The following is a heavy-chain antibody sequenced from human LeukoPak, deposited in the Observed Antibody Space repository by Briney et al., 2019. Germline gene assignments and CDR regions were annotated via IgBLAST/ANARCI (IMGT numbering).Heavy chain of an antibody. CDR1: GGSISSGDYY. Sequence: SQTLSLTCTVSGGSISSGDYYWSWIRQPPGKGLEWIGYIYYSGSTYYNPSLKSRVTISVDTSKNQFSLKLSSVTAADTAVYYCARVYYGSGSSFDYWGQGTLVTVSS. J-gene: IGHJ4*02. CDR2: IYYSGST. CDR3: ARVYYGSGSSFDY. V-gene: IGHV4-30-4*01. D-gene: IGHD3-10*01.